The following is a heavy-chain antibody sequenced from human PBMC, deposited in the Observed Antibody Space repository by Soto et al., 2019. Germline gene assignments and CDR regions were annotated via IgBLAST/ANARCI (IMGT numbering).Heavy chain of an antibody. Sequence: SETLSLTCAVYGGSFSGYYWSWIRQPPGKGLEWIGEINHSGSTNYNPSLKSRVTISVDTSKNQFSLKLSSVTAAVTAVYYCARGGYCSGGSCYSDKNWFDPWGQGTLVTVSS. J-gene: IGHJ5*02. V-gene: IGHV4-34*01. CDR1: GGSFSGYY. D-gene: IGHD2-15*01. CDR3: ARGGYCSGGSCYSDKNWFDP. CDR2: INHSGST.